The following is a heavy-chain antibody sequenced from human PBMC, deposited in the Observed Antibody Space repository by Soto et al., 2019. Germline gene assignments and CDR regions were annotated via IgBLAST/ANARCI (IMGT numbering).Heavy chain of an antibody. Sequence: TPSLTCAVSGGSISSRGYSWSWTRQPPGKGLEWLGYIYENGTAQYTPSLRSRVTISVERSKNQSSLKVSSVTAADTAVYHCARRDCTSTSCFLASWGQGTLVTVSS. J-gene: IGHJ4*02. CDR2: IYENGTA. D-gene: IGHD2-2*01. CDR3: ARRDCTSTSCFLAS. V-gene: IGHV4-30-2*01. CDR1: GGSISSRGYS.